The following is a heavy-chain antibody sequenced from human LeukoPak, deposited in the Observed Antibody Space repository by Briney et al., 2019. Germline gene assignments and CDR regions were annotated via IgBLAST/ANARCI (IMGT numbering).Heavy chain of an antibody. Sequence: SETLSLTCTASGGSISSYYMSWIRQPPGKGLEWVGHIYYSGSTNYNPSLKSRVTISVDTSKNQFSLKLSSVTAADTAVYYCARGLAVYGGNSGVYFDYWGQGTLVTVSS. CDR2: IYYSGST. CDR3: ARGLAVYGGNSGVYFDY. D-gene: IGHD4-23*01. CDR1: GGSISSYY. J-gene: IGHJ4*02. V-gene: IGHV4-59*01.